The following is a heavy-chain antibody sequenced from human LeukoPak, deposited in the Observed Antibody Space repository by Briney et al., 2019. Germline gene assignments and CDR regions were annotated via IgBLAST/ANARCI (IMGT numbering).Heavy chain of an antibody. Sequence: GGSLRLSCAASGFTFSRYWMHWVRQAPGKGPVWVSGMNSDGSSTSYADSVKGRFTISRDNAKNTLYLQMNSLRAEDTAVYYCAGDFGISEVYWGQGTLVTVSS. J-gene: IGHJ4*02. CDR3: AGDFGISEVY. CDR1: GFTFSRYW. CDR2: MNSDGSST. D-gene: IGHD1-20*01. V-gene: IGHV3-74*01.